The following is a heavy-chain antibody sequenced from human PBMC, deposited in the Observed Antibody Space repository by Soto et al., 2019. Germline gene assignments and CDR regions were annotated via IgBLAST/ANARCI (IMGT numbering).Heavy chain of an antibody. Sequence: EVQLLESGGGLVQPGGSLRLSCAGSGFTFSSYAMNWVRQAPGKGLEWVSASSGTGVNAYYADSVRGRFTGSRDNSKNTVFLQMNSLRAEDTAVYYCANVRGWGQGTLVTVSS. V-gene: IGHV3-23*01. CDR2: SSGTGVNA. CDR3: ANVRG. J-gene: IGHJ4*02. CDR1: GFTFSSYA. D-gene: IGHD3-3*01.